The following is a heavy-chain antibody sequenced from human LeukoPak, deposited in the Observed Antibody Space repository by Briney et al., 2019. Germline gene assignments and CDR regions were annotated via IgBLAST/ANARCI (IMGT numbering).Heavy chain of an antibody. CDR3: ATLGAIQLWSFDY. V-gene: IGHV1-69*05. CDR1: GGTFSSYA. Sequence: SVKVSCKASGGTFSSYAISWVRQAPGQGLEWMGGIIPIFGTANYAQKFQGRVTITTDESTSTAYMELSSPRSEDTAVYYCATLGAIQLWSFDYWGQGTLVTVSS. J-gene: IGHJ4*02. CDR2: IIPIFGTA. D-gene: IGHD5-18*01.